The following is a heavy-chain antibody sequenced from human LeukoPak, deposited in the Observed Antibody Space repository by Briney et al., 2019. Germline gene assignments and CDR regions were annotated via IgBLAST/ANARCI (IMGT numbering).Heavy chain of an antibody. D-gene: IGHD3-22*01. CDR1: GFTFSDYY. Sequence: GGSLRLSCAASGFTFSDYYMSWIRQAPGRGLEWVSYISSSGSTIYYADSVKGRFTISRDNAKNSQYLQMNSLRAEDTAVYYCARPRMKYYYDSSGYYDYWGQGTLVTVSS. CDR3: ARPRMKYYYDSSGYYDY. V-gene: IGHV3-11*04. J-gene: IGHJ4*02. CDR2: ISSSGSTI.